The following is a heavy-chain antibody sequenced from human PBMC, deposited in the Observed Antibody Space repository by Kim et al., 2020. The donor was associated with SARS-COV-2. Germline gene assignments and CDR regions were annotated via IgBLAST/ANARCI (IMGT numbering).Heavy chain of an antibody. V-gene: IGHV4-38-2*01. CDR1: GYSISSGYY. J-gene: IGHJ4*02. Sequence: SETLSLTCAVSGYSISSGYYWGWIRQPPGKGLEWFGSIHHSGSTYYNPSLKSRVIISIDTSKNQFSLRLNSVTAADTAVYYSTSKYYYDTSGYYYADWWGQGTLVTVSS. D-gene: IGHD3-22*01. CDR3: TSKYYYDTSGYYYADW. CDR2: IHHSGST.